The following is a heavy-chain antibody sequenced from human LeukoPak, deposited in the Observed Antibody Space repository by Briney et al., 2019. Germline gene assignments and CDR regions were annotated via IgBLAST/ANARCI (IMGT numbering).Heavy chain of an antibody. D-gene: IGHD2-2*01. CDR3: ARDLSRGVVVTPPTFDP. Sequence: GGSLRLSCAASGFTFSSYGMHWVRQAPGKGLEWVAVIWYDGSNKYYADSVKGRFTISRDNSKNTLYPQMNSLRAEDTAVYYCARDLSRGVVVTPPTFDPWGQGTLVTVSS. CDR1: GFTFSSYG. CDR2: IWYDGSNK. V-gene: IGHV3-33*01. J-gene: IGHJ5*02.